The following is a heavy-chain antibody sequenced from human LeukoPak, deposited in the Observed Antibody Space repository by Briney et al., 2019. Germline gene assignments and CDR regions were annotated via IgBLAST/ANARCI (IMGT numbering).Heavy chain of an antibody. J-gene: IGHJ4*02. CDR1: GFTFSSYA. CDR2: ISYDGSNK. V-gene: IGHV3-30-3*01. D-gene: IGHD2-15*01. CDR3: ARNFPGVGCSGGSCYDY. Sequence: GGSLRLSCAASGFTFSSYAMHWVRQAPGKGLEWGAVISYDGSNKYYADSVKGRFTISRDNSKNTLYLQMNSLRAEDTAVYFCARNFPGVGCSGGSCYDYWGQGTLVTVSS.